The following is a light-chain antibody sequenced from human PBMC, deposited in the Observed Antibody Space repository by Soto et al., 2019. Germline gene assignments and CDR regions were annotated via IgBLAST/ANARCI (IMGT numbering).Light chain of an antibody. Sequence: QAVVTQEPSLTVSPGGTVTLTCASSTGAVTSGYYPNWFQQKPGQAPRALIYSAINKHSWTPARFSGSLLGGKAALTLSGVQPEDQADYYCLLYYSGAQVFGGGTKLTVL. V-gene: IGLV7-43*01. CDR3: LLYYSGAQV. CDR2: SAI. CDR1: TGAVTSGYY. J-gene: IGLJ3*02.